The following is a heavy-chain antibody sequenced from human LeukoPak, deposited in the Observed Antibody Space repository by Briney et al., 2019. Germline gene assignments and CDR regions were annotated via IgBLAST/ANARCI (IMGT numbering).Heavy chain of an antibody. D-gene: IGHD3-16*02. J-gene: IGHJ4*02. Sequence: PSETLSLTCTVSGGSISSYYWSWIRQPAGKGLEWIGRIYTSGSTNYNPSLKSRVTMSVDTSKNQFSLKLSSVTAADTAVYYCAREIMITFGGVIVSVFDYWGQGTLVTVSS. V-gene: IGHV4-4*07. CDR3: AREIMITFGGVIVSVFDY. CDR1: GGSISSYY. CDR2: IYTSGST.